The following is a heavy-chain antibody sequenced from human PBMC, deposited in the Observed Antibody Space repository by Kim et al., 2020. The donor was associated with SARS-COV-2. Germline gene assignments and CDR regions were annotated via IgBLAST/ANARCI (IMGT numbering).Heavy chain of an antibody. V-gene: IGHV3-30*18. D-gene: IGHD3-10*01. Sequence: GGSLRLSCAASGFTFSSYGMHWVRQAPGKGLEWVAVISYDGSNKYYADSVKGRFTISRDNSKNTLYLQMNSLRAEDTAVYYCAKGGGYYGSGSIDYWGQGTLVTVSS. CDR3: AKGGGYYGSGSIDY. J-gene: IGHJ4*02. CDR2: ISYDGSNK. CDR1: GFTFSSYG.